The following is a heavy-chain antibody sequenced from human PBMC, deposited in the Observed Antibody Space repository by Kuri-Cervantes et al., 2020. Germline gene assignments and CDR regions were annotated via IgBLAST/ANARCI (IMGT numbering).Heavy chain of an antibody. CDR3: ARGRYKVRGVIAYYYRGMDV. J-gene: IGHJ6*02. V-gene: IGHV1-46*01. CDR2: INPSGGST. Sequence: ASVKVSCKASGYTFTSYYMHWVRQAPGQGLEWMGIINPSGGSTSYAQKFQGRVTMTRNTSISTAYMELNSLRSEDTAVYYCARGRYKVRGVIAYYYRGMDVWGQGTTVTVSS. CDR1: GYTFTSYY. D-gene: IGHD3-10*01.